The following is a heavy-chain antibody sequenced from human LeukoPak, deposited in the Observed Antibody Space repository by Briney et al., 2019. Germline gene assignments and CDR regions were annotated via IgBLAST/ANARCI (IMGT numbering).Heavy chain of an antibody. V-gene: IGHV4-38-2*01. CDR2: IYQSGST. CDR3: AKSRSGAGLFDS. J-gene: IGHJ4*02. CDR1: GGSISSGYY. Sequence: MTTETLSLTCAVSGGSISSGYYWGWIRQSPGKGLEWIGSIYQSGSTYYNPSLKRRVTISVDTSKNQFSLKLSSVTAADTAGYYCAKSRSGAGLFDSWGQGTLVTVSS. D-gene: IGHD6-13*01.